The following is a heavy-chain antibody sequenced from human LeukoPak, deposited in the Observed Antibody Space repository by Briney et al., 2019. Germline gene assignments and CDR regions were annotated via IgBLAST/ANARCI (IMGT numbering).Heavy chain of an antibody. CDR3: ARDRVVDMAGGGGFDP. D-gene: IGHD2-15*01. V-gene: IGHV1-69*05. J-gene: IGHJ5*02. CDR1: GGTFSSYA. CDR2: IIPIFGTA. Sequence: ASVKVSCKASGGTFSSYAISWVRQAPGQGLEWMGGIIPIFGTANYAQKFQGRVTITTDESTSTAYMELSSLRSEDTAVYYCARDRVVDMAGGGGFDPWGQGTLVTVSS.